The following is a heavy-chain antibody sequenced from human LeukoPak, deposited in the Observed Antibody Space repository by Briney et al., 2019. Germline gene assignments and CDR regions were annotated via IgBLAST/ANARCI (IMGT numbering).Heavy chain of an antibody. D-gene: IGHD6-13*01. CDR1: GFTFSGSA. Sequence: GGSLKLSCAASGFTFSGSAMHWVRQASGKGLEWVGRISSKANSYATAYAASVKGRFTISRDDSKNTAYLQMNSLKTEDTAVYYCTRQVDSSSWYPSGTFDIWGQGTMVTVSS. J-gene: IGHJ3*02. CDR3: TRQVDSSSWYPSGTFDI. CDR2: ISSKANSYAT. V-gene: IGHV3-73*01.